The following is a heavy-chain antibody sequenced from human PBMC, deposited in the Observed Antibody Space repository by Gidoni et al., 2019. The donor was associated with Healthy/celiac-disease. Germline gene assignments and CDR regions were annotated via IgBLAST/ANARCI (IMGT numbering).Heavy chain of an antibody. CDR2: ISSSVSTI. J-gene: IGHJ4*02. D-gene: IGHD6-6*01. Sequence: EVQLVESGGGLVQPGGSLRLSCAASGFTFSSYEMNWVRQAPGKGLEWCSYISSSVSTIYYADSVKGRFTISRDNAKNSLYLQMNSLRAEDTAVYYCASPYSSSSKFDYWGQGTLVTVSS. CDR1: GFTFSSYE. V-gene: IGHV3-48*03. CDR3: ASPYSSSSKFDY.